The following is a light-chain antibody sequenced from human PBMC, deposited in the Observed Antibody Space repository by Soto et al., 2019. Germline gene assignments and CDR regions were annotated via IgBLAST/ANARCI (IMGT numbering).Light chain of an antibody. CDR3: QQRSNWIT. V-gene: IGKV3-11*01. Sequence: EVVLTQSPGSLSVSSGERAPLSRRASQSLMSKYLSWYQQKPGQAPRLLIYGASTRATGIPARFSGSGSGTDFTLTISSLEPEDFAVYYCQQRSNWITFGQGTRLEIK. CDR2: GAS. CDR1: QSLMSKY. J-gene: IGKJ5*01.